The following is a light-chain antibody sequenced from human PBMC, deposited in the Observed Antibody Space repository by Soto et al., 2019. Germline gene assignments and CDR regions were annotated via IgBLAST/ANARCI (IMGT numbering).Light chain of an antibody. J-gene: IGLJ2*01. CDR2: DVS. CDR1: SSDVGGYNY. Sequence: QSALTQPASVSGSPGQSITISCTGTSSDVGGYNYVSWYQQHPGKAPKLMIYDVSNRPSGVSNRFSGSKSGNTASLTISGLQAEDEADYYCRSYTVISPHVVFGGGTKVTVL. V-gene: IGLV2-14*01. CDR3: RSYTVISPHVV.